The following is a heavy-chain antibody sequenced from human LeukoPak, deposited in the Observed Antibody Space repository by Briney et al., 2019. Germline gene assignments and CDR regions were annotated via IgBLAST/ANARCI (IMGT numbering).Heavy chain of an antibody. CDR1: GFTFSSYS. J-gene: IGHJ3*02. D-gene: IGHD6-19*01. V-gene: IGHV3-48*01. Sequence: GGSLRLSCAASGFTFSSYSMNWVRQAPGKGLEWVSYISSSSSTIYYADSVKGRFTISRDNAKNSLYLQMNSLRAEDTAVYYCASLSSGWYLDVFDIWGQGTMVTVSS. CDR3: ASLSSGWYLDVFDI. CDR2: ISSSSSTI.